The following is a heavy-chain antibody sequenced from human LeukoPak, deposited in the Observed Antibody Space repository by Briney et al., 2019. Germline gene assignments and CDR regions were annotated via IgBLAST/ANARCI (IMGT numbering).Heavy chain of an antibody. V-gene: IGHV3-13*01. CDR3: VRVNWLHYSGIDV. J-gene: IGHJ6*02. Sequence: PGGSLRLSCAASGFAFSNYDFHWVRQVTGKRLEWVSGIGTTGDTYYPASVKGRFTISRENARNSLYLQMNSLRAGDTAVYYCVRVNWLHYSGIDVWGQGTTVTVSS. D-gene: IGHD5-12*01. CDR2: IGTTGDT. CDR1: GFAFSNYD.